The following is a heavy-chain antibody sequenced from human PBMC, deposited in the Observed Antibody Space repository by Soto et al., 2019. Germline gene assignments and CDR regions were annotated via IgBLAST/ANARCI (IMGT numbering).Heavy chain of an antibody. D-gene: IGHD3-22*01. V-gene: IGHV3-21*01. CDR3: ARDKDSSGYPYYYYYGMDV. Sequence: GGSLRLSCAASGFTFSSYSMNWVRQAPGKGLEWVSSISSSSSYIYYADSVKGRFTISRDNAKNSLYLQMNSLRAEDTAVYYSARDKDSSGYPYYYYYGMDVWGQGTTVTVSS. CDR2: ISSSSSYI. CDR1: GFTFSSYS. J-gene: IGHJ6*02.